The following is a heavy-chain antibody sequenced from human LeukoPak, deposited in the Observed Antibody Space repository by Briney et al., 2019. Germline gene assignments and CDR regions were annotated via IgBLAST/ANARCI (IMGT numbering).Heavy chain of an antibody. CDR3: AKDPQHYYGSGSYIDY. V-gene: IGHV3-30*18. CDR2: ISYAGSNK. Sequence: GRSLRLSCAASGFTFSSYGMHWVRQAPGKGLGWVAVISYAGSNKYYADSVKGRFTISRDNSKNTLYLQMNSLRAEDTAVYYCAKDPQHYYGSGSYIDYWGQGTLVTVSS. CDR1: GFTFSSYG. J-gene: IGHJ4*02. D-gene: IGHD3-10*01.